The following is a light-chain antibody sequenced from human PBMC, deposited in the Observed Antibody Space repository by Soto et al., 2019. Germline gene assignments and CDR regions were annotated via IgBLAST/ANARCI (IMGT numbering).Light chain of an antibody. CDR2: DAS. CDR3: DQSNRWPHP. J-gene: IGKJ2*01. Sequence: EIVMTQSPATLSVSPGERATLSCRASESVSSNLAWYQQKPGQAPSLLIYDASTRATAIPARFSGSGSGTEFTLTISRLQSEDCAVYHWDQSNRWPHPFGQGTKQEIK. CDR1: ESVSSN. V-gene: IGKV3-15*01.